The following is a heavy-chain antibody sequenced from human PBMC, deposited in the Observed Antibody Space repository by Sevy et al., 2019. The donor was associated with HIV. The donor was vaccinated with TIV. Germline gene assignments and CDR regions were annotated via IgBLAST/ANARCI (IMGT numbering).Heavy chain of an antibody. D-gene: IGHD1-1*01. J-gene: IGHJ1*01. V-gene: IGHV3-30-3*01. CDR2: ISYDGSNK. CDR3: ALERLSSNVAEYFQN. CDR1: GFTFSDYS. Sequence: GGSLRLSCAASGFTFSDYSMHWVRQAPGKGLEWVATISYDGSNKHYADSVKGRFTLSRDNSKNSLFLQMNSLRAEDTAVLCCALERLSSNVAEYFQNWGQGTLVTVSS.